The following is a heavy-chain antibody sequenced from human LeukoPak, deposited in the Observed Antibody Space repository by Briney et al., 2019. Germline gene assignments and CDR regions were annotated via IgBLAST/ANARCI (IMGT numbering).Heavy chain of an antibody. CDR3: ASGPMVRGVYYFDP. V-gene: IGHV4-31*03. D-gene: IGHD3-10*01. J-gene: IGHJ5*02. CDR2: IYYSGST. Sequence: SETLSLTCTVSGGSLSSGGYYWSWIRQHPGKGLEWIGYIYYSGSTYYNPSLKSRVTIAVDTSKNQFSLKLSSVTAADTVVYYCASGPMVRGVYYFDPWGQGTLVTVSS. CDR1: GGSLSSGGYY.